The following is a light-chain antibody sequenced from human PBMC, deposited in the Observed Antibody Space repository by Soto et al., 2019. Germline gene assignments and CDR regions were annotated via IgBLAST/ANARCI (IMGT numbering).Light chain of an antibody. CDR3: QQRSDWPIS. CDR2: DTS. V-gene: IGKV3D-20*02. Sequence: EIILTQSPDTLSLSPGERATLSCSASQTVSSNYLAWCQQRPGQAPRLLIYDTSNRASGIPARFSGSGSGTDFTLTISSLEPEDFAVYYCQQRSDWPISFGGGTKVDIK. CDR1: QTVSSNY. J-gene: IGKJ4*01.